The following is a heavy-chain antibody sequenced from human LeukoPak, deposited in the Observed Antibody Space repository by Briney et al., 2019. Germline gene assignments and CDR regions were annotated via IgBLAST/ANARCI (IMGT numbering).Heavy chain of an antibody. D-gene: IGHD4-4*01. V-gene: IGHV3-9*01. CDR1: GFSFDGYA. Sequence: GRSLRLSCAASGFSFDGYAMHWVRQAPGKGLEWVAGISWNSGSIGHADSVKGRFTISRDNAKNSLYLQMKSLRAEDTALYYCAKEGNGSEFDYWGQGTLVTVSS. CDR2: ISWNSGSI. CDR3: AKEGNGSEFDY. J-gene: IGHJ4*02.